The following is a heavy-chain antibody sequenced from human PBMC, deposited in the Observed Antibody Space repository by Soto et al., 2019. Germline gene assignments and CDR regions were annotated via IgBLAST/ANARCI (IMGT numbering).Heavy chain of an antibody. CDR2: IGGNGADT. V-gene: IGHV3-23*01. Sequence: GGSLRLSCAASGFIFSNYAMSWVRQAPGKGLEWVSAIGGNGADTYYADSVKGRFTISRDNSKNTLHLQMNSLRAEDTAVYFCAIPSGLTVTGPDYWGQGTLVTVSS. CDR3: AIPSGLTVTGPDY. D-gene: IGHD6-19*01. CDR1: GFIFSNYA. J-gene: IGHJ4*02.